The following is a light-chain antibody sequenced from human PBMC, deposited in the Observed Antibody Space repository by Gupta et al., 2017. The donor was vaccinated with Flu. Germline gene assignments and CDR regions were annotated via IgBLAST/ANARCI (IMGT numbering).Light chain of an antibody. CDR1: QGISSY. J-gene: IGKJ1*01. CDR3: QRTENDPPGT. Sequence: DIQLTQSPSSLSASVVDRVTITCRVSQGISSYLNWYRQRPGKVPKLLIYSASNWQAGVPSRFSGSGCGTDLTPTISSRQQEDVATYYGQRTENDPPGTFGQGTKVEIK. V-gene: IGKV1-27*01. CDR2: SAS.